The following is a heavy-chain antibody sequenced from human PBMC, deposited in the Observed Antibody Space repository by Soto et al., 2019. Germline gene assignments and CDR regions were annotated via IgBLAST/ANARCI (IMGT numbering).Heavy chain of an antibody. D-gene: IGHD1-26*01. CDR3: ARDSGSCRRTRFCLDS. J-gene: IGHJ4*02. CDR2: INQDGSQT. CDR1: GFIINGHW. V-gene: IGHV3-7*01. Sequence: EVQLVESGGGLVQPGGSLRLSCVGSGFIINGHWMSWFRQSPGKGLEWVAEINQDGSQTYFVDSVKGRFPISSDNAKNSVALQMNSLRAEDTDVNYCARDSGSCRRTRFCLDSWGQGTPVNVTS.